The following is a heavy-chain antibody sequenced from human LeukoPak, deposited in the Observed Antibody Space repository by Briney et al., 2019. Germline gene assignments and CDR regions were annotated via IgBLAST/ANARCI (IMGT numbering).Heavy chain of an antibody. Sequence: SETLSLTCTVSGGSISSYYWSWIRQPPGKGLEWIGYIYYSGSTNYNPSLKSRVTISVDTSKNQFSPKLSSVTAADTAVYYCARRCGGDWCAFDIWGQGTMLTVSS. CDR2: IYYSGST. V-gene: IGHV4-59*08. J-gene: IGHJ3*02. D-gene: IGHD2-21*02. CDR3: ARRCGGDWCAFDI. CDR1: GGSISSYY.